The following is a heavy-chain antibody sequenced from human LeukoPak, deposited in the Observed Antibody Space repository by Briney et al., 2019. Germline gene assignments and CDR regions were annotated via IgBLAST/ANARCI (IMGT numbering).Heavy chain of an antibody. V-gene: IGHV3-7*01. CDR2: IKQDGSEK. Sequence: GGSLRLSCAASGFTSSSYWMSWVRQAPGKGLEWVANIKQDGSEKYYVDSVKGRFTISRDNAKNSLYLQMNSLRAEDTAVYYCARAETSYSSGVYWGQGALVTVSS. CDR3: ARAETSYSSGVY. J-gene: IGHJ4*02. D-gene: IGHD6-25*01. CDR1: GFTSSSYW.